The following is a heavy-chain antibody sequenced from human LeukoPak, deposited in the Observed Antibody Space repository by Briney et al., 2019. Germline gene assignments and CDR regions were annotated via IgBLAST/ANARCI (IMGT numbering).Heavy chain of an antibody. CDR3: ARELWFVNAPGSWFDP. V-gene: IGHV4-30-2*01. CDR2: IFHSGSS. D-gene: IGHD3-10*01. CDR1: GGSISSYS. Sequence: SETLSLTCTVSGGSISSYSWSWIRQPSGKGLEWIGYIFHSGSSYYNPSLKSRVTISVDKSKNQFSLRLTSVTAADTAVYYCARELWFVNAPGSWFDPWGQGTLVTVSS. J-gene: IGHJ5*02.